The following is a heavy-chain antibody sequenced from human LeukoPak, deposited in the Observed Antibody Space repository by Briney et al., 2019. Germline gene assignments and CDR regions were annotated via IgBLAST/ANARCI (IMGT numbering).Heavy chain of an antibody. CDR1: GYAFISYD. Sequence: ASVKVSCEASGYAFISYDINWVRQATGQGLEWVGYMNPNSGNTGYAQKFQGRVTITKNTSITTAYMELSSLRSEDTAVYYCAREGFDYWGQGTLVTVS. V-gene: IGHV1-8*01. CDR3: AREGFDY. J-gene: IGHJ4*02. CDR2: MNPNSGNT.